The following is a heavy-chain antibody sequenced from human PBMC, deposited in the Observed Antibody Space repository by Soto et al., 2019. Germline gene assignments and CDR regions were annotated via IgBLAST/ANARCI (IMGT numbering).Heavy chain of an antibody. V-gene: IGHV1-46*01. CDR1: GYTFTSYY. D-gene: IGHD6-6*01. Sequence: ASVKVSCKASGYTFTSYYMHWVRQAPGQGLEWMGIINPSGGSTSYAQKFQGRVTMTRDTSTSTVYMELSSLRSEDTAVYYCAAGSSSIAAIWTGYYYYYGMDVWGQGTTVTVSS. J-gene: IGHJ6*02. CDR3: AAGSSSIAAIWTGYYYYYGMDV. CDR2: INPSGGST.